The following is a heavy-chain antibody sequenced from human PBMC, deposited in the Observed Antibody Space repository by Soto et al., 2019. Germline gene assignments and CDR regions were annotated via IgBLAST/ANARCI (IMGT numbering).Heavy chain of an antibody. CDR3: ARADSGYAHGYYYYGMDV. D-gene: IGHD5-12*01. V-gene: IGHV3-48*01. Sequence: EVQLVESGGGLVQPGGSLRLSCAASGFTFSSYSMNWVRQAPGKGLEWVSYISSSSSTIYYADSVKGRFTISRDNAXXSXXRQMNSLRAEDTAVYYCARADSGYAHGYYYYGMDVWGQGTTVTVSS. J-gene: IGHJ6*02. CDR2: ISSSSSTI. CDR1: GFTFSSYS.